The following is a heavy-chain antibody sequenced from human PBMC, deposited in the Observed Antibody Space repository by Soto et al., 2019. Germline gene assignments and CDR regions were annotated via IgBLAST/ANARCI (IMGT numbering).Heavy chain of an antibody. D-gene: IGHD6-19*01. J-gene: IGHJ5*02. Sequence: QVQLVQSGGEVKKPGASVKVSCKASGYSFISYGISWVRQAPGQGPEWMGWISGYNGNTKYAHKLQGRVTMTTNTSTSTAYMELRSLRSDDTAVYYCARDQWTLDHSRGWYDDWGQGTLVTVSS. CDR3: ARDQWTLDHSRGWYDD. CDR2: ISGYNGNT. V-gene: IGHV1-18*04. CDR1: GYSFISYG.